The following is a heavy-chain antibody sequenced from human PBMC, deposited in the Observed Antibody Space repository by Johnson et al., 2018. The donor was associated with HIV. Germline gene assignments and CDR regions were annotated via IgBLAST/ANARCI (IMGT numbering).Heavy chain of an antibody. CDR1: GFTFGSYG. CDR3: AKDRRGHLSCSSDAFDI. J-gene: IGHJ3*02. D-gene: IGHD2-15*01. Sequence: VQLVESGGGVVQPGRSLRLSYAASGFTFGSYGMHWVRQAPGKGLEWVAVISYDGSNKYYADSVKGRFTISRDNSKNTLYLQMNSRRAEDTAVYYCAKDRRGHLSCSSDAFDIWGQGTMVTVSS. CDR2: ISYDGSNK. V-gene: IGHV3-30*19.